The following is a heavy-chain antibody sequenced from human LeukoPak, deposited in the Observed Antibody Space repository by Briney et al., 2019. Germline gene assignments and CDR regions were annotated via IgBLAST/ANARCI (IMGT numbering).Heavy chain of an antibody. D-gene: IGHD5-24*01. J-gene: IGHJ4*02. CDR3: AKVGLNTIMGDFDY. V-gene: IGHV3-23*01. CDR2: ISGSGGST. Sequence: GGSLRLSCAASGFTFSSYTMSWVRQAPGKGLEWVSAISGSGGSTYYADSVKGRFTISRDNSKNTLYLQMNSLRADDTAVYYCAKVGLNTIMGDFDYWGQGTLVTVSS. CDR1: GFTFSSYT.